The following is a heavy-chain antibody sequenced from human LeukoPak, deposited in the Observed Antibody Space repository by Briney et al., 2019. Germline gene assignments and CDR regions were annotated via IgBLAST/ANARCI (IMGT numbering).Heavy chain of an antibody. CDR3: ARGTRDGYNYAFDY. CDR1: GYTFTGYY. CDR2: INPNSGGT. J-gene: IGHJ4*02. V-gene: IGHV1-2*02. D-gene: IGHD5-24*01. Sequence: ASVKVSCKASGYTFTGYYMHWVRQAPGQGLEWMGWINPNSGGTNYAQEFQGRVTMTRDTSISTAYMELSRLRSDDTAVYYCARGTRDGYNYAFDYWGQGTLVTVSS.